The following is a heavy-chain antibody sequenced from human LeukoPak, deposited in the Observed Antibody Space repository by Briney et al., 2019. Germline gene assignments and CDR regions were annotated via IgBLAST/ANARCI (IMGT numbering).Heavy chain of an antibody. Sequence: SETLSLTCAVYGGSFSGYYWSWIRQLPGKGLEWIGEINHSGSTNYNPSLKSRVTISVDTSKNQFSLKLSSVTAADTAVYYCARRRRIVGATPGAFDIWGQGTMVTVSS. V-gene: IGHV4-34*01. CDR1: GGSFSGYY. CDR2: INHSGST. D-gene: IGHD1-26*01. CDR3: ARRRRIVGATPGAFDI. J-gene: IGHJ3*02.